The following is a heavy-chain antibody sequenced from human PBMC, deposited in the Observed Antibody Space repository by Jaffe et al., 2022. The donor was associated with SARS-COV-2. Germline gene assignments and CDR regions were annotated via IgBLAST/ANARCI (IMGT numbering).Heavy chain of an antibody. J-gene: IGHJ4*02. D-gene: IGHD4-17*01. CDR3: ARWIRVTTRGFDS. V-gene: IGHV4-59*11. Sequence: QVQLQESGPGLVKPSETLSLTCTVSSGSFRDHAWSWIRQPPGKGLEWIGNIYDSGSTIYEPSLKSRVSMSLDTPKNQFSLELSFVNAADTAIYYCARWIRVTTRGFDSWGQGILVTVSS. CDR1: SGSFRDHA. CDR2: IYDSGST.